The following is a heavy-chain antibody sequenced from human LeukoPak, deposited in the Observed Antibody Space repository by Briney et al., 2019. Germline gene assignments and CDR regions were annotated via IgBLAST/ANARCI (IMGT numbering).Heavy chain of an antibody. CDR2: INPSGGST. D-gene: IGHD2-2*01. V-gene: IGHV1-46*01. Sequence: ASVTVSCKASGYTFTIYYMHWVRPAPGQGLEWMGIINPSGGSTSYAQKFQGRVTMTRDTSTSTVYMELSSLRSEDTAVYYCVRGIVVRKDYYYGMDVWGQGTTVTVSS. CDR1: GYTFTIYY. J-gene: IGHJ6*02. CDR3: VRGIVVRKDYYYGMDV.